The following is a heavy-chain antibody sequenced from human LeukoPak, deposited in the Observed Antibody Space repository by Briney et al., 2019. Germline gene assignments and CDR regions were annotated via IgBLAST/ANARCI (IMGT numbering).Heavy chain of an antibody. V-gene: IGHV3-66*01. D-gene: IGHD3-22*01. CDR1: GFTVSSNY. Sequence: GGPLRLSCAASGFTVSSNYMSWGRQAPGKVLEWVSVIYSGGSTYYADSVKGRFTISRDNSKNTLYLQMNSLRAEDTAVYYCARDRYRYYYDNSGYEYWGQGTLVTVSS. CDR3: ARDRYRYYYDNSGYEY. CDR2: IYSGGST. J-gene: IGHJ4*02.